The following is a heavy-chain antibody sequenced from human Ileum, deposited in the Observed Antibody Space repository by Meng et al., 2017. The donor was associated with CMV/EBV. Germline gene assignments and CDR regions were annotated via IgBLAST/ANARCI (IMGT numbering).Heavy chain of an antibody. V-gene: IGHV1-18*01. CDR2: ISSNNGDT. CDR3: ARGSNYGSGSYVYFQH. CDR1: AYTFTNYG. Sequence: ASVKVSCKASAYTFTNYGITWVRQAPGQGLEWMGWISSNNGDTHYVQKFQGRVTMTTDTSTTTAYMELRGLRSDDTAVYYCARGSNYGSGSYVYFQHWGQGTLVTVSS. J-gene: IGHJ1*01. D-gene: IGHD3-10*01.